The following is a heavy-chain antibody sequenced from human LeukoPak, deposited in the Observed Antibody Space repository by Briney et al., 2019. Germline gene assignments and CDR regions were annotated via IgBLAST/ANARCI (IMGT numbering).Heavy chain of an antibody. J-gene: IGHJ4*02. CDR3: ASGIVDVAEFDY. CDR1: GGSISSSSYY. CDR2: IYYSGST. V-gene: IGHV4-39*07. Sequence: SETLSLTCTVSGGSISSSSYYWGWIRQPPGKGLEWIGSIYYSGSTYYNPSLKSRVTISVDTSKNQFSLKLSSVTAADTAVYYCASGIVDVAEFDYWGQGTLVTVSS. D-gene: IGHD1-1*01.